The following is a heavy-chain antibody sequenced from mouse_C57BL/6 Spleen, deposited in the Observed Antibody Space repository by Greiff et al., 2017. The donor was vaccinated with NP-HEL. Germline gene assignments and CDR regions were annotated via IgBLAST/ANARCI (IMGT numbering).Heavy chain of an antibody. CDR3: ARHGYYGSSFYWYFDV. CDR2: IWSDGST. CDR1: GFSLTSYG. J-gene: IGHJ1*03. V-gene: IGHV2-6-1*01. D-gene: IGHD1-1*01. Sequence: QVQLKESGPGLVAPSQSLSITCTVSGFSLTSYGVHWVRQPPGKGLEWLVVIWSDGSTTYNSALKSRLSISKDNSKSQVFLKMNSLQTDDTAMYYCARHGYYGSSFYWYFDVWGTGTTVTVSS.